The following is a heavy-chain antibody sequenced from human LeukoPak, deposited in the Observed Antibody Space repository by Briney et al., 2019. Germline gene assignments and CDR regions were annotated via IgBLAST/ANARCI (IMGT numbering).Heavy chain of an antibody. D-gene: IGHD3-3*01. CDR2: IYYSGST. Sequence: SETLSLTCTVSGGSISSSSYYWGWIRRPPGKGLEWIGSIYYSGSTYYNPSLKSRVTISVDTSKNQFSLKLNSVTAADTAVYYCARERRITIFGVTIIRAYYFDYWGQGTLVTVSS. V-gene: IGHV4-39*07. J-gene: IGHJ4*02. CDR1: GGSISSSSYY. CDR3: ARERRITIFGVTIIRAYYFDY.